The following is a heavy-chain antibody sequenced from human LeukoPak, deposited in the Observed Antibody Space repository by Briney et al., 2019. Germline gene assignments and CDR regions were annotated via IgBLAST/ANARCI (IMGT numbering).Heavy chain of an antibody. D-gene: IGHD1-26*01. CDR1: GYTFTSYY. CDR2: INPSGGST. V-gene: IGHV1-46*01. CDR3: ARGGSGSYSVTNWFDP. Sequence: ASVKVSCKASGYTFTSYYMHWVRQAPGQGLEWMGIINPSGGSTSYAQKFQGRVTMTRDMSTSTVYMELSSLRSEDTAVYYCARGGSGSYSVTNWFDPWGQGTLVTVSS. J-gene: IGHJ5*02.